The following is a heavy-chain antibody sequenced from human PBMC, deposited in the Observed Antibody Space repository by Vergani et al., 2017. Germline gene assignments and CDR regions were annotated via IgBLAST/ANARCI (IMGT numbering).Heavy chain of an antibody. CDR1: GFTFSSND. V-gene: IGHV3-13*01. CDR3: AKELCGTGNCYGWNHLEV. Sequence: VESGGGLVQPGGSLRLSCTVSGFTFSSNDFHWVRQTAGKGLEWVSSIGVNGDRYYSDSVKGRFNISRDNGQSYLYLDMDNLRVEDTAVYFCAKELCGTGNCYGWNHLEVWGEGTSVTVSS. J-gene: IGHJ6*04. CDR2: IGVNGDR. D-gene: IGHD1-1*01.